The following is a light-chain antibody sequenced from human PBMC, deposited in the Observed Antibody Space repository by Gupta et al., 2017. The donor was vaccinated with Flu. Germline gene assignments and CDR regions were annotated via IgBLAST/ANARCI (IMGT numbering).Light chain of an antibody. CDR2: AAS. V-gene: IGKV1-39*01. Sequence: DIQMTQSPSSLSASVGDRVTITCRASQSITYYLNWYQQKPGRAPKLLIHAASSLESGVPSRFSGSGSGTDFTLTINSLQPEDSANYYCQQRDSSLITFGQGTRMEIK. CDR3: QQRDSSLIT. J-gene: IGKJ5*01. CDR1: QSITYY.